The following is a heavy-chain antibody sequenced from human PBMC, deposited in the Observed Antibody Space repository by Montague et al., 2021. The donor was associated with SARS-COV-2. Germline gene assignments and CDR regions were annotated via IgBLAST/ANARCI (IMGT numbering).Heavy chain of an antibody. J-gene: IGHJ5*02. CDR2: IYYSGST. D-gene: IGHD3-9*01. CDR3: ARSPTYYHILTGYFNGPNWCDP. V-gene: IGHV4-39*01. Sequence: SETLSLTCTVSGGSISSSSYYWGWIRQPPGKGLEWIGSIYYSGSTYYNPSLKSRVTISVDTSKNQFSLKLNSVTAADTAVYYCARSPTYYHILTGYFNGPNWCDPWGQGTLVTVSS. CDR1: GGSISSSSYY.